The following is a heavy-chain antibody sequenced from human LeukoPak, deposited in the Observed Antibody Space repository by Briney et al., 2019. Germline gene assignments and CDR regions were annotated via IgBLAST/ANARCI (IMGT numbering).Heavy chain of an antibody. D-gene: IGHD2-15*01. CDR2: ISYDGSNK. Sequence: GGSLRLSCAASGFTFSSYAMHWVRQAPGKGLEWVAVISYDGSNKYYADSVKGRFTISRDNSKNTLYLQMNSLRAEDTAVYYCARDLRGGVARGPAFDIWGQGTMVTVSS. J-gene: IGHJ3*02. V-gene: IGHV3-30-3*01. CDR1: GFTFSSYA. CDR3: ARDLRGGVARGPAFDI.